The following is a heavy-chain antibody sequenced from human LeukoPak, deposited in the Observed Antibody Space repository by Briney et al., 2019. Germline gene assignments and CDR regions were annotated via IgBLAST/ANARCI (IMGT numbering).Heavy chain of an antibody. D-gene: IGHD2-15*01. J-gene: IGHJ5*02. CDR3: ARNSLPDIVVVVAATLGPGWFDP. CDR1: GYTFTSYG. V-gene: IGHV1-18*01. CDR2: ISAYNGNT. Sequence: ASVKVSCKASGYTFTSYGISWVRQAPGQGLEWMGWISAYNGNTNYAQKLQGRVTMTTDTSTSTAYMELRSLRSDDTAVYCCARNSLPDIVVVVAATLGPGWFDPWGQGTLVTVSS.